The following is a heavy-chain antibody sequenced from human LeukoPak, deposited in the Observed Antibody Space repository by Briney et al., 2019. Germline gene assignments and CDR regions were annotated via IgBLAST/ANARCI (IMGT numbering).Heavy chain of an antibody. V-gene: IGHV3-13*01. CDR2: IGTASDT. D-gene: IGHD1-1*01. CDR1: GFTFSSFD. CDR3: ARGPPRGKYYYMDV. J-gene: IGHJ6*03. Sequence: EGSLRLSCAASGFTFSSFDMHWVRQPTGQGLEWVSTIGTASDTYYPGSVEGRFTLSRDNAKNSLYLQMNSLTAGDTAVYYCARGPPRGKYYYMDVWGKGTTVTVSS.